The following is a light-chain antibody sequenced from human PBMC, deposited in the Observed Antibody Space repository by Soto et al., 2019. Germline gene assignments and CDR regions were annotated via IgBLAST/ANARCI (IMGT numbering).Light chain of an antibody. CDR1: QSVSSY. Sequence: DIQMTQSPSSLSASVGDRVTITCRASQSVSSYLNWYRQKPGKAPNLLIYSISNLQSGVPSRFSGSGSGTDFTLTISSLQPEDFATYYCQQFYSAPLTFGGGTKVEIK. CDR2: SIS. J-gene: IGKJ4*01. CDR3: QQFYSAPLT. V-gene: IGKV1-39*01.